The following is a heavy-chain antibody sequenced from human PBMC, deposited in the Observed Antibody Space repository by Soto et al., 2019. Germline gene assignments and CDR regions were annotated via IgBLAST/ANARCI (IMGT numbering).Heavy chain of an antibody. CDR1: GGSISSSSYY. CDR2: FYYSGST. J-gene: IGHJ4*02. D-gene: IGHD2-15*01. Sequence: QLQLQESGPGLVKPSETLSLTCTVSGGSISSSSYYWGWIRQPPGKGLEWIGSFYYSGSTYYNPSRNSRVTISVATSKNQFSLKLSPVTAADTAVYYCARLYGGSLFDYWGQGTLVTVSS. CDR3: ARLYGGSLFDY. V-gene: IGHV4-39*01.